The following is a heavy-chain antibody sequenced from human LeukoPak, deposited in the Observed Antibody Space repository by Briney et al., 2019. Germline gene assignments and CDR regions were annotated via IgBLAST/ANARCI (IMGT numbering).Heavy chain of an antibody. CDR2: IIPILGIA. J-gene: IGHJ4*02. D-gene: IGHD2-2*01. CDR3: ARGGYCSSTSCLTYFDY. CDR1: GYTFTGYY. Sequence: SVKVSCKASGYTFTGYYMHWVRQAPGQGLEWMGRIIPILGIANYAQKFQGRVTITADKSTSTAYMELSSLRSEDTAVYYCARGGYCSSTSCLTYFDYWGQGTLVTVSS. V-gene: IGHV1-69*04.